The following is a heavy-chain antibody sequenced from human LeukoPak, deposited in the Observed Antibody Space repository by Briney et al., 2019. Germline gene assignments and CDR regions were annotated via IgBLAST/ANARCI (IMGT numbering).Heavy chain of an antibody. V-gene: IGHV3-30*18. CDR1: GFMFSPYA. Sequence: PGTSLRLSCAASGFMFSPYAMHWVRQAPGKGLEWVALISYDGRNKYYADSVKGRFTISRDNSKNTVYLQMNSLRAEDTAVYYCAKGLRSCEDGVCFLDGMDVWGQGTTVTVSS. CDR3: AKGLRSCEDGVCFLDGMDV. J-gene: IGHJ6*02. CDR2: ISYDGRNK. D-gene: IGHD2-8*01.